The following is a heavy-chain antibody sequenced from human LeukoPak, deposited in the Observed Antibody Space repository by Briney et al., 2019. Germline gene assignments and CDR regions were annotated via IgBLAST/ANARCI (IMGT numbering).Heavy chain of an antibody. CDR1: GGSISSSGYY. Sequence: SETLSLTCTVSGGSISSSGYYWGWIRQPPGKGLEWIGSIYYSGSTYYNPSLKSRVTISVDTSKNQFSLKLSSVTAADTAVYYCARHSMRYSPEDYWGQGTLVTVSS. V-gene: IGHV4-39*01. CDR3: ARHSMRYSPEDY. J-gene: IGHJ4*02. D-gene: IGHD2-8*01. CDR2: IYYSGST.